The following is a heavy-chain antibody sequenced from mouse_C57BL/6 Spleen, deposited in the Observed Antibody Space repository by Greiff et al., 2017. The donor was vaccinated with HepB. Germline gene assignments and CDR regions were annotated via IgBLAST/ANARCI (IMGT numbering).Heavy chain of an antibody. CDR3: ARDKSNYGWFAY. J-gene: IGHJ3*01. CDR1: GYAFSSYW. D-gene: IGHD2-5*01. Sequence: QVQLKESGAELVKPGASVKISCKASGYAFSSYWMNWVKQRPGKGLEWIGQIYPGDGDTNYNGKFKGKATLTADKSSSTAYMQLSSLTSEDSAVYFCARDKSNYGWFAYWGQGTLVTVSA. V-gene: IGHV1-80*01. CDR2: IYPGDGDT.